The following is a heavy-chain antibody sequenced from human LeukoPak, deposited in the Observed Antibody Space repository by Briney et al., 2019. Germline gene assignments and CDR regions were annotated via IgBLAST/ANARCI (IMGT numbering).Heavy chain of an antibody. CDR3: ATPYTSGWSLYFDN. CDR2: ISHDGGNK. Sequence: GGSLRLSCAASGFTFSSYTMHWVRQAPDKGLEWVAVISHDGGNKYYADSVKGRSTISRDNSKNTLYLQMNGLRAEETAMYYCATPYTSGWSLYFDNWGQGTLVTVSS. V-gene: IGHV3-30-3*01. D-gene: IGHD6-19*01. CDR1: GFTFSSYT. J-gene: IGHJ4*02.